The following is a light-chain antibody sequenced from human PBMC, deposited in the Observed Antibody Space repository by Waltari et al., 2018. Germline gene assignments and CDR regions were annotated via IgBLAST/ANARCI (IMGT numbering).Light chain of an antibody. V-gene: IGKV3-15*01. J-gene: IGKJ2*01. CDR3: QQYHDWPPYT. CDR1: PSVSSN. CDR2: GAS. Sequence: EIVMTQSPATLSVSPGEGATLSCRASPSVSSNLAWYQHKPGQAPRPLIFGASRRASGIPARFSGSGSGTEFTLTISSLQSEDFALYYCQQYHDWPPYTFGQGTKLEIK.